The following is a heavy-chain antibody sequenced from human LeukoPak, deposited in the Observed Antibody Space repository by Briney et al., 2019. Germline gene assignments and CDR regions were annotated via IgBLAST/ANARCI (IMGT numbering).Heavy chain of an antibody. V-gene: IGHV1-8*01. J-gene: IGHJ3*02. D-gene: IGHD2-15*01. Sequence: ASVKVSCKASGYTFTSYDINWVRQATGHGLEWMGWMNPNSGNTGYAQKFQARVSMTRNTSISTAYMELSSLRSEDTAVYYCTRGLVVLSATSWAFDIWGHGTMVTVSS. CDR1: GYTFTSYD. CDR2: MNPNSGNT. CDR3: TRGLVVLSATSWAFDI.